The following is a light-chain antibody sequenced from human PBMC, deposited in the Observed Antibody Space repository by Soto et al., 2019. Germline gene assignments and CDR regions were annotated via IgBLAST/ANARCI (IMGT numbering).Light chain of an antibody. J-gene: IGLJ1*01. V-gene: IGLV2-8*01. CDR2: EVS. Sequence: QSALTQPPSASGSPGQSVTISCTGNSNDVGHSSFISWYQQHPGKGPKLIIYEVSKRPSGVPDRFSGSKSGNTASLSVSGLRDEDEADYFCNAQADNGKHVFGAGIKLTVL. CDR3: NAQADNGKHV. CDR1: SNDVGHSSF.